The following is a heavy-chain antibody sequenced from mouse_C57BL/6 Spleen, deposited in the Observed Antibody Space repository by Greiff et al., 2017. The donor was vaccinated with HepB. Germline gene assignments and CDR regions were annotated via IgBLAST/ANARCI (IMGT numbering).Heavy chain of an antibody. D-gene: IGHD2-3*01. V-gene: IGHV5-16*01. Sequence: EVKLVESEGGLVQPGSSMKLSCTASGFTFSDYYMAWVRQVPEKGLEWVANINYDGSSTYYLDSLKSRFIISRDNAKNILYLQMSSLKSEDTATYYCARDAYYDGYSYYFDYWGQGTTLTVSS. J-gene: IGHJ2*01. CDR3: ARDAYYDGYSYYFDY. CDR1: GFTFSDYY. CDR2: INYDGSST.